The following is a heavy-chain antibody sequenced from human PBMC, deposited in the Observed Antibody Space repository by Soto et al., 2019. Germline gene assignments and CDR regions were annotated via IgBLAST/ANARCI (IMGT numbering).Heavy chain of an antibody. CDR2: INPSGGST. CDR3: ARELNYDFWSGRLGGMDV. D-gene: IGHD3-3*01. J-gene: IGHJ6*02. CDR1: GYTFTSYY. V-gene: IGHV1-46*01. Sequence: GASVKVSCKASGYTFTSYYMHWVRQAPGQGLEWMGIINPSGGSTSYAQKFQGRVTMTRDTSTSTVYMELSSLRSEDTAVYYCARELNYDFWSGRLGGMDVWGQGTTVTVSS.